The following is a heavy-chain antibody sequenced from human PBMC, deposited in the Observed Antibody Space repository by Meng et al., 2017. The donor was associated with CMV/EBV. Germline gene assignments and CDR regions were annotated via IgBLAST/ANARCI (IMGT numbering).Heavy chain of an antibody. CDR3: ARHGDTAMVVGIDY. CDR1: GGSISSYS. CDR2: IYTSGST. V-gene: IGHV4-4*07. J-gene: IGHJ4*02. D-gene: IGHD5-18*01. Sequence: QGPLRESGPGLVRPSETLSLTCTVSGGSISSYSWSWIRQPAGKGLEWIGRIYTSGSTNYNPSLKRRVTMSVDTSKNQFSLKLSSVTAADTAVYYCARHGDTAMVVGIDYWGQGTLVTVSS.